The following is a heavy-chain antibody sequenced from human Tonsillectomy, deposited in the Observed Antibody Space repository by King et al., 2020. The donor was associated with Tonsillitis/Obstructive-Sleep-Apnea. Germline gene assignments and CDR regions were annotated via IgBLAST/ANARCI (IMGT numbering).Heavy chain of an antibody. CDR1: GFTFSSYE. CDR3: ARAHWGVIGITIFGVGTDHEAFDI. CDR2: ISSRGSTI. J-gene: IGHJ3*02. Sequence: DVQLVESGGGLVQPGGSLRLSCAASGFTFSSYEMNWVRQAPGKGLEWLSYISSRGSTIYYADSVKGRFTISRDNAKNSLYLQMNSLRAEDTAVYYCARAHWGVIGITIFGVGTDHEAFDIWGQGTMVTVSP. V-gene: IGHV3-48*03. D-gene: IGHD3-3*01.